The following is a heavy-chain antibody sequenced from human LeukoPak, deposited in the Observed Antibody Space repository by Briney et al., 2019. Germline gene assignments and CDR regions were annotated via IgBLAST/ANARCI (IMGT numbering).Heavy chain of an antibody. CDR2: ISYDGSNK. Sequence: GGSLRLSCAASGITFSSYGMHWVRQAPGKGLEWVAVISYDGSNKYYADSVKGRFTISRDNSKNTLYLQMNSLRGEDTAVYYCARGSVVVAATDNWFDPWGQGTLVTVSS. CDR3: ARGSVVVAATDNWFDP. J-gene: IGHJ5*02. D-gene: IGHD2-15*01. CDR1: GITFSSYG. V-gene: IGHV3-30*03.